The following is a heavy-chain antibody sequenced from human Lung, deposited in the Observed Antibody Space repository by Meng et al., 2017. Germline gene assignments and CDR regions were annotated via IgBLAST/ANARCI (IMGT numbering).Heavy chain of an antibody. Sequence: QVQLQQGGAGRLKPSETLSLPGVVSGGSFSDYYWSWIRQPPRKGLEWIGEINHSGSTNYNPSLESRATISVDTSQNNLSLKLSSVTAADSAVYYCARGPTTMAHDFDYWGQGTLVTVSS. CDR3: ARGPTTMAHDFDY. D-gene: IGHD4-11*01. J-gene: IGHJ4*02. CDR1: GGSFSDYY. CDR2: INHSGST. V-gene: IGHV4-34*01.